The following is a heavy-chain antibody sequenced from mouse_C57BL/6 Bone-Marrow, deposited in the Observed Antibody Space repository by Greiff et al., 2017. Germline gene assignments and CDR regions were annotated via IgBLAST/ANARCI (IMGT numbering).Heavy chain of an antibody. CDR1: GYSITSDY. D-gene: IGHD2-12*01. CDR2: ISYSGST. CDR3: ARSFSLRRGAMDY. Sequence: EVKLQESGPGLAKPSQTLSLTCSVTGYSITSDYWNWIRQFPGNKLEYMGYISYSGSTYYNPSLKSRISITRDTSKNQYYLQLNSVTTEDTATYYCARSFSLRRGAMDYWGQGTSVTVSS. J-gene: IGHJ4*01. V-gene: IGHV3-8*01.